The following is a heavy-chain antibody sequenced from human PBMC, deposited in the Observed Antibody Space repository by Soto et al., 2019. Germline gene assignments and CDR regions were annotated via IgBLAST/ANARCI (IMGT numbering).Heavy chain of an antibody. CDR3: ASGYKNGMDV. CDR1: GFTFDDYA. V-gene: IGHV3-9*01. Sequence: GGSLRLSCAASGFTFDDYAMHWVRQAPGKGLEWVSGISWNSGSIGYADSVKGRFTISRDNAKNSLYLQMNSLRAEDTALYYCASGYKNGMDVWGQGTTVTVSS. J-gene: IGHJ6*02. CDR2: ISWNSGSI. D-gene: IGHD3-3*01.